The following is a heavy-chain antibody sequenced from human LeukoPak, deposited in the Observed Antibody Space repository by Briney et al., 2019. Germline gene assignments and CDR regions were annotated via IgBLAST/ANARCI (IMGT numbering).Heavy chain of an antibody. D-gene: IGHD3-9*01. CDR1: GGSISSYY. J-gene: IGHJ5*02. Sequence: SETLSLTCTVSGGSISSYYCSWIRQPAGKGLEWIGRIYTSGNTNYNPSRKSRVTMSVDTSKNQFSLTLNSVTAADPAVYYCARDYDVLTAYPPTQLFAPWGQGSLVTVPS. CDR3: ARDYDVLTAYPPTQLFAP. CDR2: IYTSGNT. V-gene: IGHV4-4*07.